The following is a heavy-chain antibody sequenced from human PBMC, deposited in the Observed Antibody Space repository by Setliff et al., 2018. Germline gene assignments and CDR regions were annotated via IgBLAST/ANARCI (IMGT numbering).Heavy chain of an antibody. J-gene: IGHJ3*01. V-gene: IGHV3-23*03. D-gene: IGHD3-10*01. Sequence: QSGGSLRLSCATSGFMFSNHAMSWVRRTPGKGLEWVALIYGDGSNPYYPESASVEGRFTISRDNSKNTLYLQMSNLGAGDTGIYFCVKDSTRGPIQSGHFDVWGQGTVVTVSS. CDR1: GFMFSNHA. CDR3: VKDSTRGPIQSGHFDV. CDR2: IYGDGSNP.